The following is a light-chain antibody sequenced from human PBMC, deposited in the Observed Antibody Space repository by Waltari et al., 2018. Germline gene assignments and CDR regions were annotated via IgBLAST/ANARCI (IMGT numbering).Light chain of an antibody. Sequence: DIQLTQSPFFLSASVGDRVTITCRASQGISSYLAWYQQKPGKAPKLLSYPASTLQSWFPSRFSGSGSGTEFTLTISSLQPEDFVSYYCQQHDSYPLTFGGGTKVEIK. J-gene: IGKJ4*01. CDR3: QQHDSYPLT. V-gene: IGKV1-9*01. CDR2: PAS. CDR1: QGISSY.